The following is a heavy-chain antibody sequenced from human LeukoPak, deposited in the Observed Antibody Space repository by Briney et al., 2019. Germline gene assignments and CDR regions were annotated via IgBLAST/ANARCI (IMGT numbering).Heavy chain of an antibody. J-gene: IGHJ3*02. CDR3: ARDRGSLGGFDI. CDR2: IYYSGTT. CDR1: GGFISGYY. V-gene: IGHV4-59*01. Sequence: SETLSLTCSVSGGFISGYYWSWIRQPPGKGLEWIAYIYYSGTTNYNPSLKSRVTISVDTSKNQFSLKLTSVTAADTAVYYCARDRGSLGGFDIWGHGTRVTVSS. D-gene: IGHD1-26*01.